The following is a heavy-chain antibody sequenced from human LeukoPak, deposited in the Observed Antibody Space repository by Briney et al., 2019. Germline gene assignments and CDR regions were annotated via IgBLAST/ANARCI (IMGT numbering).Heavy chain of an antibody. J-gene: IGHJ4*02. CDR2: IWYDGSNK. CDR3: ARGGTW. V-gene: IGHV3-33*08. Sequence: GGSLRLSCAASGFTFSSYAMSWVRQAPGKGLEWVAVIWYDGSNKYYADSVKGRFTISRDNFKNTLYLEMNSLRAEDTAVYYCARGGTWWGQGTLVTVSS. D-gene: IGHD2-15*01. CDR1: GFTFSSYA.